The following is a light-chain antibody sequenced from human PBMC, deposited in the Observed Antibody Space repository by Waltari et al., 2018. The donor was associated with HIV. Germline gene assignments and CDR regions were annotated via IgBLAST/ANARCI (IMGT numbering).Light chain of an antibody. Sequence: QSALTQPASVSGSPGQSITISCTGTSSDVGGYNYVSWYQQHPGKAPKLMIYEVSNRPSGFSNRFSGSMSGNTASLTISGLQAEDEADYYCSSYTSSSTRVFGGGTNLTVL. V-gene: IGLV2-14*01. CDR2: EVS. CDR3: SSYTSSSTRV. CDR1: SSDVGGYNY. J-gene: IGLJ3*02.